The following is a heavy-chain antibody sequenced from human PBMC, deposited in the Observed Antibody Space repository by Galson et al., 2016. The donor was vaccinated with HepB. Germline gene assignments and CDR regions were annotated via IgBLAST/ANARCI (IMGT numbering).Heavy chain of an antibody. Sequence: SVKVSCKASGYAFTSSDINWVRQATGQGLEWMGWMSPNTGNTGYAQKFQGRVTMTRNTSISTAYMELSGLRSEDTAVYYCARRVGGYFDYWGQGTLVTVSS. CDR1: GYAFTSSD. CDR3: ARRVGGYFDY. D-gene: IGHD1-26*01. CDR2: MSPNTGNT. V-gene: IGHV1-8*01. J-gene: IGHJ4*02.